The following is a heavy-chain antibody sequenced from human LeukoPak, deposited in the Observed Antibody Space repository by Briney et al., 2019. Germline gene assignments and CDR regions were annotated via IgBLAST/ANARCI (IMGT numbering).Heavy chain of an antibody. J-gene: IGHJ6*03. CDR2: ISAYNGNT. D-gene: IGHD6-13*01. V-gene: IGHV1-18*01. CDR3: ARGGYSSSGYYYYYYMDV. Sequence: ASVKVSCKASGYTFTSYGISWVRQAPGQGLEWMGWISAYNGNTNYAQKLQGRVTMTRNTSISTAYMELSSLRSEDTAVYYCARGGYSSSGYYYYYYMDVWGKGTTVTVSS. CDR1: GYTFTSYG.